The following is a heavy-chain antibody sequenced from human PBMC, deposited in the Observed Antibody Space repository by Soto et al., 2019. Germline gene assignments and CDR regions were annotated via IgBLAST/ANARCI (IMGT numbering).Heavy chain of an antibody. CDR2: ISYDGSNK. V-gene: IGHV3-30-3*01. Sequence: QVQLVESGGGVVQPGRSLRLSCAASGFTFSSYAMHWVRQAPGKGLEWVAVISYDGSNKYYADSVKGRFTISRDNSKNTLYLQMNSLRAEDTAVYYCAREGELPQPLLDYWGQGTLVTVSS. CDR3: AREGELPQPLLDY. CDR1: GFTFSSYA. D-gene: IGHD1-26*01. J-gene: IGHJ4*02.